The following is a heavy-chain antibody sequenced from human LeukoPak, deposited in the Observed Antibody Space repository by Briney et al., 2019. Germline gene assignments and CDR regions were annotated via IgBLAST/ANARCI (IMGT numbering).Heavy chain of an antibody. Sequence: PGGSLRLSCAGFGFSFSVYGIHWVRQAPGKGLEWVAVIWNDGSNKYYADSVKGRFTISRDNSKNTLYLQMNNLRAEDTAVYFCVRASGPFDIWGQGTMVTVSS. CDR2: IWNDGSNK. J-gene: IGHJ3*02. D-gene: IGHD1-26*01. CDR3: VRASGPFDI. CDR1: GFSFSVYG. V-gene: IGHV3-33*01.